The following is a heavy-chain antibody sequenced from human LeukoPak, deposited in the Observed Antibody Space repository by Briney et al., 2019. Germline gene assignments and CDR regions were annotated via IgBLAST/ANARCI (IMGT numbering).Heavy chain of an antibody. D-gene: IGHD3-10*01. CDR1: GFTFSSYG. Sequence: PGGSLRLSCAASGFTFSSYGMHWVRQAPGKGLEWVAVISYDGSNKYYSDSVRGRFTISRDNSKNTLYLQMNSLRAEDMAVYYCAKVMGRRLLWFGDGNYFDYWGQGTLVTVSS. CDR3: AKVMGRRLLWFGDGNYFDY. V-gene: IGHV3-30*18. J-gene: IGHJ4*02. CDR2: ISYDGSNK.